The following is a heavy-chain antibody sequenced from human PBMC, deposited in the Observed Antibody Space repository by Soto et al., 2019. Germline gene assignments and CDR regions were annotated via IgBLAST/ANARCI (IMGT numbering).Heavy chain of an antibody. J-gene: IGHJ6*02. Sequence: SETLSLTCTVSGGSISSGGYYWSWIRQHPGKGLEWIGYTYYSGSTYYNPSLKSRVTISVDTSKNQFSLKLSSVTAADTAVYYCARGVSAAIAYYYYGMDVWGQGTTVTVSS. CDR2: TYYSGST. V-gene: IGHV4-31*03. CDR1: GGSISSGGYY. CDR3: ARGVSAAIAYYYYGMDV. D-gene: IGHD2-2*01.